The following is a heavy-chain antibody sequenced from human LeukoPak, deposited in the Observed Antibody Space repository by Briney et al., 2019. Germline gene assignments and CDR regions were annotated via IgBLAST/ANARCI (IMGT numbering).Heavy chain of an antibody. J-gene: IGHJ4*02. CDR1: GGSFSGYY. CDR2: INHSGST. V-gene: IGHV4-34*01. Sequence: PPETLSLTCAVYGGSFSGYYWSWIRQPPGKGLEWIGEINHSGSTNYNPSLKSRVTISVDTSKNQFSLKLSSVTAADTAVYYCARNGGMTTVTTRGALDYWGQGTLVTVSS. CDR3: ARNGGMTTVTTRGALDY. D-gene: IGHD4-17*01.